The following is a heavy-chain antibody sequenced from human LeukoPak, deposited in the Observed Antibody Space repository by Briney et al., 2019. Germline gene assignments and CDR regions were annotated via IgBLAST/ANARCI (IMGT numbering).Heavy chain of an antibody. CDR3: ARQPMHYDFWRARGTAFDP. J-gene: IGHJ5*02. Sequence: SETLSLTCAVYGGSFSGCCWSWIRQPPGKGLEWIGEINHSGSTNYNPSLKSRVTISVDTSKNQFSLKLSSVTAADTAVYYCARQPMHYDFWRARGTAFDPWGQGTLVTVSS. D-gene: IGHD3-3*01. CDR1: GGSFSGCC. CDR2: INHSGST. V-gene: IGHV4-34*01.